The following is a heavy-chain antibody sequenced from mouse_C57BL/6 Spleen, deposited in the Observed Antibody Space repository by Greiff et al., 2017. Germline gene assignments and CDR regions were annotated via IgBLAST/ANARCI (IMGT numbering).Heavy chain of an antibody. Sequence: EVKVVESGGGLVKPGGSLKLSCAASGFTFSSYTMSWVRQTPEKRLEWVATISGGGGNTYYPDSVKGRFTISRDNAKNTLYLQMSSLRSEVTALYYCARHKAAYFDYWGQGTTLTVSA. D-gene: IGHD3-2*02. J-gene: IGHJ2*01. CDR2: ISGGGGNT. V-gene: IGHV5-9*01. CDR3: ARHKAAYFDY. CDR1: GFTFSSYT.